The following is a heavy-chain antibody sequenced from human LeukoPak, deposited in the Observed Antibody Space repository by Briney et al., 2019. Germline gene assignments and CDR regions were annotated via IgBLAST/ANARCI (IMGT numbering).Heavy chain of an antibody. J-gene: IGHJ6*03. V-gene: IGHV3-73*01. CDR1: GFTFNASA. CDR2: ISCKTNSYAT. Sequence: GVSLRLSCAASGFTFNASAMPWVGQAPGQGLKWVGRISCKTNSYATAYAASVKGRFTISRDDSKNTAYLQMNSLKTEDTAVYYCTSGDFWSGYRQHYYYYYMDVWGKGTTVTVSS. CDR3: TSGDFWSGYRQHYYYYYMDV. D-gene: IGHD3-3*01.